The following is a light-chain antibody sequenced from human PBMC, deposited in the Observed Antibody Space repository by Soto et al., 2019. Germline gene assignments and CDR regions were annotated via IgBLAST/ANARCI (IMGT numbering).Light chain of an antibody. J-gene: IGLJ3*02. CDR2: KVT. CDR3: FSYTNRNNRV. Sequence: QSALTQPASVSGSPGQSISISCTGTSSDIGAYKYVSWYQQHPGKAPKLIIFKVTNRPSGVSNRFSGSQSGNTASLTISGLQAEDEAHYYCFSYTNRNNRVFGGGTKLTVL. CDR1: SSDIGAYKY. V-gene: IGLV2-14*01.